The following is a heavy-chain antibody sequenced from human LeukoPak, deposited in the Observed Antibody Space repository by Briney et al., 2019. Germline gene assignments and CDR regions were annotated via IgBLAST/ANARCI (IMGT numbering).Heavy chain of an antibody. J-gene: IGHJ4*02. CDR1: GGSISSGGYY. V-gene: IGHV4-31*03. CDR3: ASNSGANSSGFDY. Sequence: SETLSLTCTVSGGSISSGGYYWSWIRQHPGKGLEWIGYIYYSGSTYYNPSLKSRFTISVDTSKNQFSLKLSSVTAADTAVYYCASNSGANSSGFDYWGQGTLVTVSS. D-gene: IGHD3-22*01. CDR2: IYYSGST.